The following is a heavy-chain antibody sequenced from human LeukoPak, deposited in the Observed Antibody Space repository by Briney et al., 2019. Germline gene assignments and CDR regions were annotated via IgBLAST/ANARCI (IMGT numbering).Heavy chain of an antibody. CDR2: ISYSGST. CDR3: AKYVWGSYPTFEDY. Sequence: SETLSLTCADPGGSISSYYWSWIRQPPGKGLEWIGYISYSGSTNYNPSLKSRVTISVDTSKNQFSLKLSSVTAADTAVYYCAKYVWGSYPTFEDYWGQGTLVTVSS. CDR1: GGSISSYY. J-gene: IGHJ4*02. D-gene: IGHD3-16*02. V-gene: IGHV4-59*01.